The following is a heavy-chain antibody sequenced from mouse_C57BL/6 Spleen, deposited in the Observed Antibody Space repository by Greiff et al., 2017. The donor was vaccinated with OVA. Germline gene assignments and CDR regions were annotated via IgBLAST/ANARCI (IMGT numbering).Heavy chain of an antibody. CDR2: INPNNGGT. CDR1: GYTFTDYY. CDR3: SSYGNYVGGAMDY. J-gene: IGHJ4*01. V-gene: IGHV1-26*01. Sequence: EVKLQQSGPELVKPGASVKISCKASGYTFTDYYMNWVKQSHGKSLEWIGDINPNNGGTSYNQKFKGKATLTVDKSSSTAYMELRSLTSEDSAVYYCSSYGNYVGGAMDYWGQGTSVTVSS. D-gene: IGHD2-1*01.